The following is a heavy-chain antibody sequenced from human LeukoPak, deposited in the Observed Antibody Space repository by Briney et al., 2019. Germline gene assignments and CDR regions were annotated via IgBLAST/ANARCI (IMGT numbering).Heavy chain of an antibody. V-gene: IGHV3-7*01. CDR2: IKQDGSEK. Sequence: TGGSLRLACAASGFTFSSNWMNWVRQAPGKGLEWLANIKQDGSEKYYVDSVKGRFTISRDNAKNSLYLQMNSLRAEDTAVYYCARGDLVFGVPSYYYYYMGVWGKGTTVTVSS. J-gene: IGHJ6*03. D-gene: IGHD3-3*01. CDR1: GFTFSSNW. CDR3: ARGDLVFGVPSYYYYYMGV.